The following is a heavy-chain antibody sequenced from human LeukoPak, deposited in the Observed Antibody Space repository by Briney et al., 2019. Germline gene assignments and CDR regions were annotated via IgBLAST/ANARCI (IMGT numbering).Heavy chain of an antibody. CDR1: GFTFSDYS. Sequence: GGSLRLSCAASGFTFSDYSMSWVRRAPGKGLGWVSGISGRGDTTYYAPSVKGRFTMSRDNSKSTVYLEMNSLTAEDTAVYSCAKQGYSSSWYYLDFWGQGTLVTVSS. CDR3: AKQGYSSSWYYLDF. D-gene: IGHD6-13*01. CDR2: ISGRGDTT. V-gene: IGHV3-23*01. J-gene: IGHJ4*02.